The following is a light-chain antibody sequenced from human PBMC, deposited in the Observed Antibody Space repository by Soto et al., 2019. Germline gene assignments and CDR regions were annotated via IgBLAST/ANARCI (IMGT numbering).Light chain of an antibody. CDR3: HVWDSSSDHRGVV. V-gene: IGLV3-21*04. CDR2: YDI. J-gene: IGLJ2*01. Sequence: SYELTQPPSVSVTPGKTARITCGGNNIGDKSVHWYQQKPGQSPVLVIYYDIDRPSGIPERFSGSNSGNTATLPINSVEAGDEADYYGHVWDSSSDHRGVVFGGGTKLTVL. CDR1: NIGDKS.